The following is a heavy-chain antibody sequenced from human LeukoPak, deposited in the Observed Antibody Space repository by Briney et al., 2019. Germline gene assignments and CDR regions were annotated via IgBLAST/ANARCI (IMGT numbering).Heavy chain of an antibody. J-gene: IGHJ5*02. V-gene: IGHV3-74*01. CDR3: ARDFMTAAGIP. CDR1: GFTFSSYW. D-gene: IGHD6-13*01. Sequence: GGSLRLSCAASGFTFSSYWMHWVRQAPGKGLVWVSRISTDGSSTSYADSVKGRFTNSRDNAKNTLYLQMNSLRAEDTAVYYCARDFMTAAGIPWGQGTLVTVSS. CDR2: ISTDGSST.